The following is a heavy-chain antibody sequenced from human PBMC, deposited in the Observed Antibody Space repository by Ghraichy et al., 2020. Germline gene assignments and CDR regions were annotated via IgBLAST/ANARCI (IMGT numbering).Heavy chain of an antibody. J-gene: IGHJ6*02. V-gene: IGHV3-23*01. D-gene: IGHD3-10*01. CDR1: GFSFRSYA. Sequence: GGSLRLSCAASGFSFRSYAMSWVRQAPGKGLEWVSAISGSGDNTYYADSVKGRFTISRDNSKNTVLLQMNSLRAEDTAVYYCAKVIRGVPTYYYYGMDVWGQGTTVTVSS. CDR3: AKVIRGVPTYYYYGMDV. CDR2: ISGSGDNT.